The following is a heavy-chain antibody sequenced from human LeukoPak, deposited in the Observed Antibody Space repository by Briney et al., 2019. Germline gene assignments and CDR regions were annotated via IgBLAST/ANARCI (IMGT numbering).Heavy chain of an antibody. J-gene: IGHJ4*02. CDR1: GFTFSNAW. Sequence: PWGSLRLSCAASGFTFSNAWMNWVRQAPGKGLEWVGRIKSKTDGGTTDSAAPVNGRFTIPRDDSRLTLYLQVNSLKTDDTAVYYCTTGYWGSFSYWGQGTLVTVSS. CDR3: TTGYWGSFSY. V-gene: IGHV3-15*01. D-gene: IGHD7-27*01. CDR2: IKSKTDGGTT.